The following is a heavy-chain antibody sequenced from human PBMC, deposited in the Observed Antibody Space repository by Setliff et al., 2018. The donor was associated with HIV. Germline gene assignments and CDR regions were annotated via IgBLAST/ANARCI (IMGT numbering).Heavy chain of an antibody. V-gene: IGHV4-31*11. Sequence: TLSLTCAVSGGSTSSDAYYWSWIRQGPGKGLEWIGYMYYSGSTLYNPSLKSRVSISVDTSKNQFSLKLNSVTAADTAVYYCATLHYGRRYFDLWGRGTLVTVS. J-gene: IGHJ2*01. CDR1: GGSTSSDAYY. D-gene: IGHD4-17*01. CDR3: ATLHYGRRYFDL. CDR2: MYYSGST.